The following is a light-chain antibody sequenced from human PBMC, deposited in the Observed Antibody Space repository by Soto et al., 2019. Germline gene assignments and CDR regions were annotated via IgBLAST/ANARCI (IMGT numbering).Light chain of an antibody. CDR3: QQRSNWYT. CDR2: DAS. Sequence: EIVLTQSPATLSLSPGERATLSCRASQSVSSYLAWYQQKPCQAPRLLIYDASNRATGIPARFSGSGSRTDFTLTISSLEPEDFAVYYCQQRSNWYTFGQGTKLEIK. J-gene: IGKJ2*01. V-gene: IGKV3-11*01. CDR1: QSVSSY.